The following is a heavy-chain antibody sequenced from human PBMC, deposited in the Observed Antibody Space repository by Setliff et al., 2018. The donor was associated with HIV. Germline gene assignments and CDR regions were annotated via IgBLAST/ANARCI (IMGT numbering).Heavy chain of an antibody. CDR3: VRDGPPRGAFDV. Sequence: PGGSLRLSCAASGFTFSTYAMSWVRQAPGKGLEWVAAISASGINTYHADSVKGRFTISRDNAKNSLYLQMNSLRAEDTAVYYCVRDGPPRGAFDVWGQGTLVTVSS. D-gene: IGHD3-10*01. V-gene: IGHV3-23*01. J-gene: IGHJ3*01. CDR2: ISASGINT. CDR1: GFTFSTYA.